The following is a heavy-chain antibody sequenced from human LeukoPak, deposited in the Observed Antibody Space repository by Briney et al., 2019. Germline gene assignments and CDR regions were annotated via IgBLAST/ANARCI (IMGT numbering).Heavy chain of an antibody. Sequence: PGGSLRLSCAASGFTFSSYGMHWVRQAPGKGLEGVAVISYDGSNKYYADSVKGRFTISRDNSKNTLYLQMNSLRAEDTAVYYCAAVLYSSSWLNWGQGTLVTVSS. J-gene: IGHJ4*02. CDR1: GFTFSSYG. CDR2: ISYDGSNK. V-gene: IGHV3-30*03. CDR3: AAVLYSSSWLN. D-gene: IGHD6-13*01.